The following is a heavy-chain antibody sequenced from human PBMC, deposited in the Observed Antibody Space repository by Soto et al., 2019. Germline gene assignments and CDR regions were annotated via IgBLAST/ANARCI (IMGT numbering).Heavy chain of an antibody. Sequence: SETLSLTCTVSGDSISNDNYYWSWIRQPPGKGLEWIGHIYHSGSTYQNPSLKSRLTISITPSKKQFSLNLISVTAADTAVYYCARDYYDSSGPPDYWGQGTLVTVSS. CDR1: GDSISNDNYY. V-gene: IGHV4-30-4*01. J-gene: IGHJ4*02. CDR2: IYHSGST. D-gene: IGHD3-22*01. CDR3: ARDYYDSSGPPDY.